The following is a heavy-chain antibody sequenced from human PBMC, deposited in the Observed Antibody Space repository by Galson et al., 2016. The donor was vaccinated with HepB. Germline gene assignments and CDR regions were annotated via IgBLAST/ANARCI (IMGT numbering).Heavy chain of an antibody. CDR3: AKDTSTPAGISP. CDR1: GFTFNYAW. CDR2: ISYDGSDK. J-gene: IGHJ4*02. D-gene: IGHD2-2*01. Sequence: SLRLSCATSGFTFNYAWMSWVRHTPGKGLEWVAVISYDGSDKYYSDSVKGRFTISRDNSNNTLHLQMNSLRADDTAVYYCAKDTSTPAGISPWGQGALVTVSS. V-gene: IGHV3-30*18.